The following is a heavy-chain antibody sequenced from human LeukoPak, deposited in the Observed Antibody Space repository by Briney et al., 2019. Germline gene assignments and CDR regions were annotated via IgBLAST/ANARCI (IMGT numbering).Heavy chain of an antibody. CDR3: ARVEYYYDSSGYQGAFDI. V-gene: IGHV4-61*01. D-gene: IGHD3-22*01. Sequence: SETLSLTCTVSGGSVSSGRYYWGWIRQPPGKGLEWIGYMYYSGSTNYNPSLKCRVTISVDTSKNQFSLKLRSVTAADTAVYYCARVEYYYDSSGYQGAFDIWGQGTMVTVSS. CDR1: GGSVSSGRYY. J-gene: IGHJ3*02. CDR2: MYYSGST.